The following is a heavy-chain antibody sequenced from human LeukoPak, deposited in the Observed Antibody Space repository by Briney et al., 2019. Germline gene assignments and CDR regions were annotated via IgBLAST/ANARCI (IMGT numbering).Heavy chain of an antibody. CDR1: GFTFSSYA. CDR2: IRSKANNYAT. D-gene: IGHD3-22*01. CDR3: TGDNFDSSVKFDY. J-gene: IGHJ4*02. Sequence: PGGSLRLSCAASGFTFSSYAMNWVRQASGKGLEWVGRIRSKANNYATAYAASVKGRFTISRDDSKNTAYLQMNSLKTEDTAVYYCTGDNFDSSVKFDYWGQGTLVTVSS. V-gene: IGHV3-73*01.